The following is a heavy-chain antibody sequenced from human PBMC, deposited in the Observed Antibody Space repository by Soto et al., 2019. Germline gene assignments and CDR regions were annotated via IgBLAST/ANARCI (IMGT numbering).Heavy chain of an antibody. CDR3: ARDVRVGEPDYFDD. Sequence: QVRLVESGGGVVQPGRSLILSCAASGFIIPRCAIHWIRQSPGKGLEWVAVIGADGTHKYYGDSVQGRFTISRDTSQNMVFLQMDSLTAEDTALYYCARDVRVGEPDYFDDWGQGTLVSVSS. J-gene: IGHJ4*02. D-gene: IGHD1-26*01. V-gene: IGHV3-30*01. CDR1: GFIIPRCA. CDR2: IGADGTHK.